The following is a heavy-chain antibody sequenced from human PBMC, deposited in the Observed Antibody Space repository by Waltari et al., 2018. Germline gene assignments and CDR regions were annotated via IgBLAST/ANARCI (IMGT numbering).Heavy chain of an antibody. Sequence: EVQLLESGGGLVQPGGSLRLSCATSGFSFSTYVMNWVRQAPGKGVEWVSSISDAGGIINYADSVKGRFTISRDNSKNTLHLQMNSLRVDDTAVYYCARGSGVDSWGQGTLVTISS. J-gene: IGHJ4*02. D-gene: IGHD7-27*01. CDR2: ISDAGGII. CDR3: ARGSGVDS. V-gene: IGHV3-23*01. CDR1: GFSFSTYV.